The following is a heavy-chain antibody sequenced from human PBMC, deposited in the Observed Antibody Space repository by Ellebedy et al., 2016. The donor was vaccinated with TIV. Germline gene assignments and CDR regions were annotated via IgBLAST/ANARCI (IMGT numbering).Heavy chain of an antibody. CDR1: GKSLTEVS. J-gene: IGHJ4*02. Sequence: AASVKVSCKVSGKSLTEVSIHWVRQDPGKGLEWMGCFDHADDRTDYAHNFEGRITVTVDTSTDTAYMELNSLRSEDTAMYYCSTGGPYSRCYPFDFWGQGALVTISS. D-gene: IGHD6-13*01. V-gene: IGHV1-24*01. CDR3: STGGPYSRCYPFDF. CDR2: FDHADDRT.